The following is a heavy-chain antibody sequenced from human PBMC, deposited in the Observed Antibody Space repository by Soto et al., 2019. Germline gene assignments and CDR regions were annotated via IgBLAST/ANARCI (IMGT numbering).Heavy chain of an antibody. D-gene: IGHD2-2*01. CDR3: AREASVLIPAAQPSRFDS. J-gene: IGHJ4*02. Sequence: SVKVSCKGFGYSFMKYGINWVRQAPGQGLEWVGWISPYSGYTHSAQKFHGRLTLTTDTAASTAYMELRILRSADTALYYCAREASVLIPAAQPSRFDSWGQGTLVTVSS. CDR1: GYSFMKYG. CDR2: ISPYSGYT. V-gene: IGHV1-18*01.